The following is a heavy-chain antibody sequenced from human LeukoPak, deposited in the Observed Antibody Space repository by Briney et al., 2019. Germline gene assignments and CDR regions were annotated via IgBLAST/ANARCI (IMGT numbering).Heavy chain of an antibody. J-gene: IGHJ4*02. V-gene: IGHV3-53*01. D-gene: IGHD2-21*02. CDR2: IYSGGST. CDR3: ASELAHCVGDCLQN. Sequence: GGSLRLSCAASGFTVSSNYMSWVRQAPGKGLEWVSVIYSGGSTYYADSVKGRFTIFRDNAKNTLYLQMDSLRAEDTAVYYCASELAHCVGDCLQNWGQGTLVTVSS. CDR1: GFTVSSNY.